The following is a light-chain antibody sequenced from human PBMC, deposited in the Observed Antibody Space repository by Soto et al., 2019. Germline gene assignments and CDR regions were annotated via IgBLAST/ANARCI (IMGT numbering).Light chain of an antibody. Sequence: QSALTQPRSVSGSPGQSVTISCTGTSSDVGGYNYVSWYQQQPGKAPNLMIYDVSKRPSGVPDRFSGSKSGNTASLTISGLQAEDEADYYCCSYAGSYSFYVFGTGTKLTVL. V-gene: IGLV2-11*01. J-gene: IGLJ1*01. CDR3: CSYAGSYSFYV. CDR1: SSDVGGYNY. CDR2: DVS.